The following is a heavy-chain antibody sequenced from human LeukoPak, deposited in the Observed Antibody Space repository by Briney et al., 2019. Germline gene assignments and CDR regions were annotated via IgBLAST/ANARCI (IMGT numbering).Heavy chain of an antibody. CDR2: INPNSGGT. CDR1: GYTFTGYY. V-gene: IGHV1-2*04. D-gene: IGHD5-12*01. J-gene: IGHJ4*02. CDR3: ARDRGNSGYDY. Sequence: ASEKVSCKASGYTFTGYYMHWVRQAPGQGLEWMGWINPNSGGTNYAQKFQGWVTMTRDTSISTAYMELSRLRSDDTAVYYCARDRGNSGYDYWGQGTLVTVSS.